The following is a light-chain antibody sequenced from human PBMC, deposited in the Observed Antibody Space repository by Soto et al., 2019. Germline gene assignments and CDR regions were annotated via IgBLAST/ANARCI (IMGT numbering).Light chain of an antibody. Sequence: SYELTQPPSVSVAPGQTARITCGENNIGSKRVHWYQQKPGQAPVVVVYHDSDRPSGIPERFSGSNSGNTATLTISAVDAGDEAAYFCQVWDNYSEHVVFGAGTKVTVL. CDR2: HDS. V-gene: IGLV3-21*02. J-gene: IGLJ3*02. CDR1: NIGSKR. CDR3: QVWDNYSEHVV.